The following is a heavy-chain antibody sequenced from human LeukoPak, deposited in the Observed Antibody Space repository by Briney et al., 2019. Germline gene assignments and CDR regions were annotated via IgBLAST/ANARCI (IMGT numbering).Heavy chain of an antibody. V-gene: IGHV3-23*01. Sequence: GGSLRLSCAASGFTFSSYTMSWVRQAPGKGLEWVSTITTSDGNTYYADSVKGRFTVSRDNAKSTLFLQMNSLRAEDTAVYYCAKDGGLWVSAHWGDSWGRGTLVTVSS. CDR3: AKDGGLWVSAHWGDS. D-gene: IGHD7-27*01. CDR2: ITTSDGNT. CDR1: GFTFSSYT. J-gene: IGHJ4*02.